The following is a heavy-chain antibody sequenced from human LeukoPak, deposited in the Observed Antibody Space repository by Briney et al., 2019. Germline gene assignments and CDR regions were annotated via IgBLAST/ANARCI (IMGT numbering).Heavy chain of an antibody. D-gene: IGHD5-18*01. Sequence: GGSLRLSCAASGFSFSRHWMSWVRHTPGKGLEWVANINQDGGTKYYRDFAKGRFTISRDNAQNSLYLQINSLRAEDTAVYYCARRSKPYSYGYLTPYYFDYWGQGTLVTVSS. CDR3: ARRSKPYSYGYLTPYYFDY. CDR1: GFSFSRHW. J-gene: IGHJ4*02. CDR2: INQDGGTK. V-gene: IGHV3-7*01.